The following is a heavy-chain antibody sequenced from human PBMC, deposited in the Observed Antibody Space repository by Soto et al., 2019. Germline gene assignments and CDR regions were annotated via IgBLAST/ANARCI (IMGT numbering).Heavy chain of an antibody. CDR2: ISGSGDNT. V-gene: IGHV3-23*01. Sequence: GGSLRLSCAASGFTFTSQAMSWVRQAPGKGLEWVSGISGSGDNTYYADSVKGRFTISRDKSKNTLYLQMNSLRAEDTAVYYCAKVGLVGTAEYFHHWGQGTRVTSPQ. CDR1: GFTFTSQA. CDR3: AKVGLVGTAEYFHH. J-gene: IGHJ1*01. D-gene: IGHD1-1*01.